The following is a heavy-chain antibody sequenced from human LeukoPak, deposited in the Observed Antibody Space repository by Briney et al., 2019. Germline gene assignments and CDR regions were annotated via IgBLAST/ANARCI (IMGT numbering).Heavy chain of an antibody. Sequence: PGGSLRLSCAASGFTFSDYYMSWIRQAPGKGLEWVSYISSSGSTIYYADSVKGRFTISRDNAKNSLYLQMNSLRAEDTAVYYCARDKTTSGSYYRLHESGGYYYYGMDVWGQGTTVTVSS. CDR3: ARDKTTSGSYYRLHESGGYYYYGMDV. CDR2: ISSSGSTI. CDR1: GFTFSDYY. J-gene: IGHJ6*02. V-gene: IGHV3-11*04. D-gene: IGHD3-10*01.